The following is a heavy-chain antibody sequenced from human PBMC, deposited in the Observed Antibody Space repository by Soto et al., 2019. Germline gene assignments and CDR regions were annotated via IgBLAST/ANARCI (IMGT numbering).Heavy chain of an antibody. Sequence: QVQLQESGPGLVKPSETLSLTCTVSGGSISTGGYYWSWIRQHPGKGLEWIGYKFYSESPYSNPSLKSRVSISLDTSKNQFSLKLSSVTAADTAMYYCARTKCSGGICYSWSLDYWGQGTLVTVSS. CDR1: GGSISTGGYY. J-gene: IGHJ4*02. CDR2: KFYSESP. CDR3: ARTKCSGGICYSWSLDY. V-gene: IGHV4-31*03. D-gene: IGHD2-15*01.